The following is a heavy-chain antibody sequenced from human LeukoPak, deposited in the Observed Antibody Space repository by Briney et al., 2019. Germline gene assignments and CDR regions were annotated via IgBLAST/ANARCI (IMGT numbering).Heavy chain of an antibody. CDR3: ARHRSGSYYWINWFDP. J-gene: IGHJ5*02. V-gene: IGHV4-59*08. D-gene: IGHD1-26*01. CDR2: IYYSGST. CDR1: GGSISSYY. Sequence: SETLSLTCTVSGGSISSYYWSWIRQPPGKGLEWIGYIYYSGSTNYNPSLKSRVTISVDTSKNQFSLKLSSVTAADTAVHYCARHRSGSYYWINWFDPWGQGTLVTVSS.